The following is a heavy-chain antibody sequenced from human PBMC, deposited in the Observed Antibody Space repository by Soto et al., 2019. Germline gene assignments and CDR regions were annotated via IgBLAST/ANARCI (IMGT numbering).Heavy chain of an antibody. J-gene: IGHJ4*02. Sequence: QVQLVESGGGVVQPGRSLRLSCAASGFTFSSYGMHWVRQAPGKGLEWVAVISYDGSNKYYADSVKGRFTISRDNSKNTLYLQMNSLRAEDTAVYYCAKDLFTAAGTIGYWGQGTLVTVSP. CDR3: AKDLFTAAGTIGY. V-gene: IGHV3-30*18. CDR2: ISYDGSNK. D-gene: IGHD6-13*01. CDR1: GFTFSSYG.